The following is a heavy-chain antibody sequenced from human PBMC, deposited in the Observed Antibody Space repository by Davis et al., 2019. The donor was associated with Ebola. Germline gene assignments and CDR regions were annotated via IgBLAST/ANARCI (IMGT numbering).Heavy chain of an antibody. CDR1: GSTSSNYW. Sequence: GESLKISCTASGSTSSNYWLAWGRQAPGKGLEWVAHITEDGSVKDYVDSVKGRFTISRDNAKNSVYLQLNSLGVEDTAVYYCVSDGWGSLFDYWGQGTLVTVSS. V-gene: IGHV3-7*03. CDR2: ITEDGSVK. CDR3: VSDGWGSLFDY. J-gene: IGHJ4*02. D-gene: IGHD7-27*01.